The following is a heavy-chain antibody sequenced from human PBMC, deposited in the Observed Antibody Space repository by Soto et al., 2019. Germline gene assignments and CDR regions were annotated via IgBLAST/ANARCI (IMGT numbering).Heavy chain of an antibody. J-gene: IGHJ6*02. CDR1: GSSFTNNW. V-gene: IGHV5-51*03. CDR3: ARRSNSQYAMDV. D-gene: IGHD4-4*01. CDR2: IYPGDSDT. Sequence: GESLKISCKGSGSSFTNNWIGWVRQMPGKGLEWMGIIYPGDSDTRYSPSFQGKVTISADKSISTAYLQWSSLKATDTAMYYCARRSNSQYAMDVWGQGTTVTVSS.